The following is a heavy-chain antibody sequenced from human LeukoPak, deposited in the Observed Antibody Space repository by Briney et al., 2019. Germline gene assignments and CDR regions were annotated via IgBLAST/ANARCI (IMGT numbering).Heavy chain of an antibody. J-gene: IGHJ5*02. CDR1: GYNFNRHC. CDR2: IYPGDSDT. CDR3: ARLGQGDWFDP. Sequence: GEPLKIFRQGSGYNFNRHCNGRVRQVPGTSLEWMGIIYPGDSDTRYSPSFQGQVTISADKSISTAYLQWSSLKASDAAMYYCARLGQGDWFDPWGQGTLVTVSS. D-gene: IGHD1-26*01. V-gene: IGHV5-51*01.